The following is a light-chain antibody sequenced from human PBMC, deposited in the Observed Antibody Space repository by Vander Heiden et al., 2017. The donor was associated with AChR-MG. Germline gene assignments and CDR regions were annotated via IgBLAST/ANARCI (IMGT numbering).Light chain of an antibody. Sequence: SYELTQPPSASVSPGQTARITCSGDALPKQYAYWYQQKAGQAPVLVIYKDTERPSGIPERFSGSTSGTTVTLTISGVQAEDEADYYCQSADSSGTGVFGGGTKLTVL. CDR2: KDT. V-gene: IGLV3-25*03. CDR3: QSADSSGTGV. CDR1: ALPKQY. J-gene: IGLJ3*02.